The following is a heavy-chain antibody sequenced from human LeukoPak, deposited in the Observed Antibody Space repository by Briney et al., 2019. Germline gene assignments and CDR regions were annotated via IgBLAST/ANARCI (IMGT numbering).Heavy chain of an antibody. CDR3: ASLNGGFHLPFDY. CDR1: GYSISSGYY. J-gene: IGHJ4*02. V-gene: IGHV4-38-2*01. D-gene: IGHD3-16*01. CDR2: IYHSGST. Sequence: AETLCPTCAVSGYSISSGYYWGWIRQPPGKGLGWIGSIYHSGSTYYNPFLKSRVTISVDTSKNQFSLKLSSVTAADTAVYYCASLNGGFHLPFDYWGQGTPVSLSS.